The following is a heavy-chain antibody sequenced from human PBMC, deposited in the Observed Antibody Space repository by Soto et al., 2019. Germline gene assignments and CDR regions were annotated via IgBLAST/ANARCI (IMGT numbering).Heavy chain of an antibody. CDR1: GFTVSSNY. V-gene: IGHV3-66*01. CDR2: IYSGGST. CDR3: ARVGVGDCSGCFCYTSRANGFEP. Sequence: GGSLRLSCAASGFTVSSNYMSWVRQAPGKGLEWVSVIYSGGSTYYADSVKGRFTISRDNSKNTLYLQMNSLRAEDTAVEYCARVGVGDCSGCFCYTSRANGFEPCGPGTRVTVFS. J-gene: IGHJ5*02. D-gene: IGHD2-8*02.